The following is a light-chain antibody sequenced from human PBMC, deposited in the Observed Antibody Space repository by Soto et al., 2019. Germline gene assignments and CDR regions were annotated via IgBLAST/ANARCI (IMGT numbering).Light chain of an antibody. Sequence: QSVLTQSPSASGTPGQRVTISCSGSSSNIGSNTVYWYQQLPGTAPKLLIYSNNQRPSGVPDRFSGSKSGTSASLAISGLLSEDEADYYCAAWDDSPNGVVFGGGTKLTVL. J-gene: IGLJ2*01. CDR3: AAWDDSPNGVV. CDR2: SNN. V-gene: IGLV1-44*01. CDR1: SSNIGSNT.